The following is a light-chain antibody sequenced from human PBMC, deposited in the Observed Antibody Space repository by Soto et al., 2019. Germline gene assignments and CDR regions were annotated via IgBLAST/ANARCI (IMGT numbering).Light chain of an antibody. CDR3: QKYNSAPFT. J-gene: IGKJ3*01. CDR2: AAS. CDR1: QGISNY. V-gene: IGKV1-27*01. Sequence: DIQMTXSPSSLSASXXXRVAITCRASQGISNYLAWYQQKPGKVPKLLIYAASTLQSGVPSRFSGSGSGTDFTLTISSLQPEDVATYYCQKYNSAPFTFGPGTKVDIK.